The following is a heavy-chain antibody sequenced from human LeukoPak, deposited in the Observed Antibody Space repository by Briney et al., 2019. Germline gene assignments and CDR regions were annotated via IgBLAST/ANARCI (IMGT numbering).Heavy chain of an antibody. Sequence: GASVKVSCKASGYTFTGYYMHWVRQAPGQGLEWMGWINPNSGGTNYAQKFQGRVTMTRDTSISTAYMELSRLRSDDTAVYYCARESVAGTFGDNWFDPWGQGTLVTVSS. CDR1: GYTFTGYY. J-gene: IGHJ5*02. CDR3: ARESVAGTFGDNWFDP. V-gene: IGHV1-2*02. D-gene: IGHD6-19*01. CDR2: INPNSGGT.